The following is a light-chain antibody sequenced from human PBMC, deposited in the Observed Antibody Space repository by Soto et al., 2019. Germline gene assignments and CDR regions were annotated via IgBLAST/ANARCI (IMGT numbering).Light chain of an antibody. J-gene: IGKJ1*01. CDR3: HQDYSYPLT. CDR1: QGIKDD. V-gene: IGKV1-6*01. CDR2: AAS. Sequence: AIQMTQSPSSLSASVGDRVTITCRASQGIKDDLGWYQQKPGKAPKLLMYAASTLQSGVPSRFSGSGSGTDFTLTISSLQPEDFATYYCHQDYSYPLTFGQGTKVEIK.